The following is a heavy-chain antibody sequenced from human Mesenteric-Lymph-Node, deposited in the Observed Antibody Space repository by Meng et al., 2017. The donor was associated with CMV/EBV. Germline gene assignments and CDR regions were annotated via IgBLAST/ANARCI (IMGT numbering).Heavy chain of an antibody. D-gene: IGHD3-3*01. J-gene: IGHJ6*02. CDR2: ISGSGGST. Sequence: GESLKISCAASGFTFSSYAMSWVRQAPGKGLEWVSGISGSGGSTYYADSVKGRFSISRDNSKDTLFLQMNSLRAEDTAVYYCARGQPPDYDFWSGYYLHYYYGMDVWGQGTTVTVSS. V-gene: IGHV3-23*01. CDR3: ARGQPPDYDFWSGYYLHYYYGMDV. CDR1: GFTFSSYA.